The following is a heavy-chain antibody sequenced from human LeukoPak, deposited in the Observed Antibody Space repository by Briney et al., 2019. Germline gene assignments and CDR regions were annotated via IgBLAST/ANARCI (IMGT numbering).Heavy chain of an antibody. J-gene: IGHJ6*03. V-gene: IGHV3-23*01. D-gene: IGHD6-25*01. CDR1: GFTFSSYA. Sequence: GRSLRLSCAASGFTFSSYAMSWVRHAPGKGPEWVSTISIDGGRTYYADSVKGRFTVSRDTSKNTLYLQMNSLRAEDTAVYYCARKGIGSSRYQNMDVWGKGTTVTVSS. CDR2: ISIDGGRT. CDR3: ARKGIGSSRYQNMDV.